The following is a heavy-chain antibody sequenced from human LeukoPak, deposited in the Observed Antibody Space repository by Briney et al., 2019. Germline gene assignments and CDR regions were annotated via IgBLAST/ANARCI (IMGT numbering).Heavy chain of an antibody. CDR1: GGSISSYY. V-gene: IGHV4-59*01. J-gene: IGHJ3*02. CDR2: IYYSGST. D-gene: IGHD3-22*01. CDR3: ATHLPYDSSGYSAFDI. Sequence: SETLSLICTVSGGSISSYYWSWIRQPPGKGLEWIGYIYYSGSTNYNPSLKSRVTISVDTSKNQFSLKLSSVTAADTAVYYCATHLPYDSSGYSAFDIWGQGTMVTVSS.